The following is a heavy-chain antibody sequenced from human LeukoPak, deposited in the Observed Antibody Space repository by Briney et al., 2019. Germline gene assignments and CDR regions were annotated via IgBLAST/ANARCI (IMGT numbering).Heavy chain of an antibody. CDR3: ARDRRYSVQKKRELVEVTWLDP. CDR1: GFTFSNYD. CDR2: IKQDGSEK. V-gene: IGHV3-7*01. Sequence: GGSLRLSCAASGFTFSNYDMSWVRQAPGKGLEWVANIKQDGSEKYYVDSVKGRFTISRDNAKNSLYPQMNSLRAEDTAVYYCARDRRYSVQKKRELVEVTWLDPWGQGTLVTVSS. J-gene: IGHJ5*02. D-gene: IGHD5/OR15-5a*01.